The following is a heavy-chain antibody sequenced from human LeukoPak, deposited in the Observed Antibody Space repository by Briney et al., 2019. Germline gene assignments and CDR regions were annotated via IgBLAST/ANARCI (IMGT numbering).Heavy chain of an antibody. CDR3: AKKAVAGYYYYMDV. D-gene: IGHD6-19*01. Sequence: GGSLRLSCAVSGFTFSSYAMSWVRQAPGKGLEWVSLISGSAGSTYYADSVKGRFTISRDNSKNTLYLQMNSLRPEDTAVYYCAKKAVAGYYYYMDVWGQGTLVTVSS. CDR2: ISGSAGST. V-gene: IGHV3-23*01. CDR1: GFTFSSYA. J-gene: IGHJ6*03.